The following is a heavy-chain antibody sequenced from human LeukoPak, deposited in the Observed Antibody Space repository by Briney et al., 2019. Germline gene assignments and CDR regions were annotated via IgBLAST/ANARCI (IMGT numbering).Heavy chain of an antibody. D-gene: IGHD7-27*01. CDR2: INHSGST. V-gene: IGHV4-34*01. J-gene: IGHJ3*02. CDR3: ARGPWGHALDI. Sequence: SETLSLTCAVYGGSFSGYYWSWIRQPPGKGLEWIGEINHSGSTNYNPSLKSRVTISVDTSKNQFSLKLSSVTAADTAVYYCARGPWGHALDIWGQGTMVTVSS. CDR1: GGSFSGYY.